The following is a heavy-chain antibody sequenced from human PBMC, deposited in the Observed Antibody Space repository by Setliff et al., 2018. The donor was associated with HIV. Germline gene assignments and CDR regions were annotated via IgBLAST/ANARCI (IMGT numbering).Heavy chain of an antibody. V-gene: IGHV4-61*01. CDR2: IYYSGST. J-gene: IGHJ4*02. CDR3: ARDPPGYGDSNDY. CDR1: GGSVGSGSYY. Sequence: SETLSLTCTVSGGSVGSGSYYWSWIRQSPGKGLEWIGYIYYSGSTTYNPTLKSRVAMSIDTSKNQFSLKVRSVSAADTAVYYCARDPPGYGDSNDYWGQGVLVTVSS. D-gene: IGHD4-17*01.